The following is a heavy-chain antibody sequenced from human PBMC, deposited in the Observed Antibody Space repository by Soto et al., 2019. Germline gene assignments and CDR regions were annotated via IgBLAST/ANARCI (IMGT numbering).Heavy chain of an antibody. CDR1: GFTFSSYE. J-gene: IGHJ6*02. Sequence: EVQLVESGGGLVQPGGSLRLSCAASGFTFSSYEMNWVRQAPGKGLEWVSYIRSSGSTIYYADSVKGRFTISRDNAKNSLYLQMNSLRAEDTAVYYCARDHKGGYYYYGMDVWGQGTTVTVSS. V-gene: IGHV3-48*03. CDR3: ARDHKGGYYYYGMDV. CDR2: IRSSGSTI.